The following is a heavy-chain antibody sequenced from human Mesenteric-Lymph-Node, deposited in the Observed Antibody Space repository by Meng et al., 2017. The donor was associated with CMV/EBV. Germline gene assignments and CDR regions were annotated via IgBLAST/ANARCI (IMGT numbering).Heavy chain of an antibody. CDR3: AAARGYYYYGIDV. CDR2: IVVGSGKT. V-gene: IGHV1-58*01. Sequence: SVKVSCKASGFTFSTSAVQWVRQARGQRLEWLGWIVVGSGKTNYAQEFQERVTIARDMSTSTAYMELSSLRSEDTAIYYCAAARGYYYYGIDVWGQGTTVTVSS. D-gene: IGHD3-16*01. CDR1: GFTFSTSA. J-gene: IGHJ6*02.